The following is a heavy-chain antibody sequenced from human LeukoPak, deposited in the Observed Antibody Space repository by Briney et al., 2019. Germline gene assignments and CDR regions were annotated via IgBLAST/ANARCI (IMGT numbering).Heavy chain of an antibody. CDR3: ARHPGAKRDLEWLGDDAFDI. CDR2: IYYSGST. J-gene: IGHJ3*02. CDR1: GGSISSSSYY. V-gene: IGHV4-39*01. Sequence: PSETLSLTCTVSGGSISSSSYYWGWIRQPPGKGLEWIGSIYYSGSTYYNPSLKSRVTISVDTSKNQFSLKLSSVTAADTAVYYCARHPGAKRDLEWLGDDAFDIWGQGTMVTVSS. D-gene: IGHD3-3*01.